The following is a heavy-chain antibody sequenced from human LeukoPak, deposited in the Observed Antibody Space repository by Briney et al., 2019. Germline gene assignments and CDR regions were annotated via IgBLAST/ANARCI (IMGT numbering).Heavy chain of an antibody. CDR3: ARGHPALGYCSSTSCYVGYYYYYMDV. Sequence: SETLSLTCAVYGGSFSGYYWSWIRQPPGKGLEWIGEINHSGSTNYNPSLKSRVTISVDTSKNQFSLKLSSVTAADTAVYYCARGHPALGYCSSTSCYVGYYYYYMDVWGKGTTVTVSS. V-gene: IGHV4-34*01. CDR2: INHSGST. D-gene: IGHD2-2*01. J-gene: IGHJ6*03. CDR1: GGSFSGYY.